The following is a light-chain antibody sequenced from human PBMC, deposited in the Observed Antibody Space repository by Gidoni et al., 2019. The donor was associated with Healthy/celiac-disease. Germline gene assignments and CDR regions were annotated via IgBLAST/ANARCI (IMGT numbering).Light chain of an antibody. Sequence: DIQITQSPSSLSASVGDRVTITCLARQDISNYLNWYQQKPWKAPKLLIYDASNLETGVPSRFSGSGSGTDFTFTISSLQPEDIATYYCQQYDNLRITFGQGTRLEIK. CDR1: QDISNY. CDR3: QQYDNLRIT. V-gene: IGKV1-33*01. CDR2: DAS. J-gene: IGKJ5*01.